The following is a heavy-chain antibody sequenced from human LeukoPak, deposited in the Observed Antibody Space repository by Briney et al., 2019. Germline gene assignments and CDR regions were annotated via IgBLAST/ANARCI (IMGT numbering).Heavy chain of an antibody. V-gene: IGHV4-59*01. CDR1: GGSISSYY. CDR3: ARVGCSSTSCSTNYGMDV. D-gene: IGHD2-2*02. Sequence: SETLSLTCTVSGGSISSYYWSWIRQPPGKGLEWIGHIYYGGSTNYNPSLKSRVTISVDTSKNQFYLKVSSVTAADTAVYYCARVGCSSTSCSTNYGMDVWGQGTTVTVSS. CDR2: IYYGGST. J-gene: IGHJ6*02.